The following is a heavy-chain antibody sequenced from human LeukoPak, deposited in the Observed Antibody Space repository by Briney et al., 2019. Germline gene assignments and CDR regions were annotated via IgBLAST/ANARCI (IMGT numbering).Heavy chain of an antibody. J-gene: IGHJ4*02. CDR1: GFTFSSYG. Sequence: GGSLRLSCAASGFTFSSYGMHWVRQAPGKGLEWVAVIWYDGSNKYYADSVKGRFTISRGNSKNTLYLQMNSLRAEDTAVYYCARGPYDSSGTYYFDYWGQGTLVTVSS. CDR3: ARGPYDSSGTYYFDY. D-gene: IGHD3-22*01. CDR2: IWYDGSNK. V-gene: IGHV3-33*01.